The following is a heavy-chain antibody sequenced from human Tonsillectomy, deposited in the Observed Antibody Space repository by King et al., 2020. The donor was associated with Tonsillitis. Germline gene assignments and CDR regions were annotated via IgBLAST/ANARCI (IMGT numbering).Heavy chain of an antibody. J-gene: IGHJ6*02. CDR1: GFTFSDYA. CDR2: IRGRANTT. V-gene: IGHV3-23*04. Sequence: VQLVESGGDLVQPGGSLRLTCVASGFTFSDYAMSWVRQTPGKGLEWVSSIRGRANTTYYAGSVKGRFTLSRDNVKNTLYLQMDSLGADDTAFYYCAADHPEYYARDPSSYYGMDVWGQGTPVTVSS. D-gene: IGHD3-16*01. CDR3: AADHPEYYARDPSSYYGMDV.